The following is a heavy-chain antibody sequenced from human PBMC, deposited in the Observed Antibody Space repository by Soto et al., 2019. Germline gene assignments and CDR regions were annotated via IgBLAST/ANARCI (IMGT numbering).Heavy chain of an antibody. J-gene: IGHJ4*01. V-gene: IGHV4-34*01. CDR1: GGSFRDYF. Sequence: SETLSLTCAVYGGSFRDYFWGWIRQPPGKGLEWIAEITHSGSTNYNPSLKSRVTISVDPSKNQFSLKVRSVTAADTAKYYCARIIKIPEAILGYFDFWGHGNLVTVSS. CDR3: ARIIKIPEAILGYFDF. CDR2: ITHSGST. D-gene: IGHD5-18*01.